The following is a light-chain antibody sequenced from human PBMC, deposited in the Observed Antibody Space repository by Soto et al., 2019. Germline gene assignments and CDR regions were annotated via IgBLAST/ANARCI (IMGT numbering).Light chain of an antibody. CDR1: QNINTW. CDR2: KAS. V-gene: IGKV1-5*03. J-gene: IGKJ1*01. Sequence: DIQMTQSPSTLSASVGDRVTITCRASQNINTWLAWYQQKPGKAPNLLIYKASTLEGGVPSRFSGSGSGTEFTLTISSLQPVDFATYYCQHYNSFPWTFGQGTKV. CDR3: QHYNSFPWT.